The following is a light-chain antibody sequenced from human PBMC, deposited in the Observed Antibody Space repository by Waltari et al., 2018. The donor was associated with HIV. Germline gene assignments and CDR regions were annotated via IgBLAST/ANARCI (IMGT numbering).Light chain of an antibody. CDR1: SSNIGNHY. J-gene: IGLJ2*01. Sequence: QSVLTQPPSVPAAPGQKVSISCSGSSSNIGNHYVSWYQQFPGTAPKLPIYDNNKRPSGIPDRFSGAKSGTSATLGVTGLQTGDEADYYCGTWDSSLRAVVFGGGTKLTVL. CDR3: GTWDSSLRAVV. CDR2: DNN. V-gene: IGLV1-51*01.